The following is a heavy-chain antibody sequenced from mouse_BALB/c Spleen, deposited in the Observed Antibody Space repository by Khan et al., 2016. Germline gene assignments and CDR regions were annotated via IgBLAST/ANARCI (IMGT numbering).Heavy chain of an antibody. CDR1: GYTITSGYY. J-gene: IGHJ3*01. Sequence: EVQLQESGPGLVKPSQSLSLTCTVTGYTITSGYYWNWIRQFPGNKLEWMGYISYDGTNYYNPSLKNRITITRETSKHHFSLKLNSVTSEDPASSYGARDGVTGTFAYWGQGTLVTVSA. CDR3: ARDGVTGTFAY. CDR2: ISYDGTN. V-gene: IGHV3-6*02. D-gene: IGHD4-1*01.